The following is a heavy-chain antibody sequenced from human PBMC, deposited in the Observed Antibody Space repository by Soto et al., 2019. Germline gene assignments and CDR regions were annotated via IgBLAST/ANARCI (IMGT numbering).Heavy chain of an antibody. D-gene: IGHD3-16*01. Sequence: QVQLLESGGGVVQPGRSLRLSCAASGFSFNSYGMHWVRQAPGKGLEWVATISYDGSNKHYQDSMKGRFTISRDNSKETLYLQMNSLTVEDTAVYYCAKDLRTELGWFDFWGQGTLVTVSS. V-gene: IGHV3-30*18. CDR2: ISYDGSNK. CDR3: AKDLRTELGWFDF. J-gene: IGHJ4*02. CDR1: GFSFNSYG.